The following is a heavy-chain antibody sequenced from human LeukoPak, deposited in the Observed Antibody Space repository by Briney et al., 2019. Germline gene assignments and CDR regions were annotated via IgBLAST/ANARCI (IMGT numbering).Heavy chain of an antibody. CDR2: ISSSSSYI. Sequence: GGSLRLSCAASGFTFSSYEMNWVRQAPGKGLEWVSSISSSSSYIYYADSLKGRFTISRDNAKNSVYLQMDSLRAEDTAVYYCARGPTNGQAFDYWGQGTLVSVSS. CDR3: ARGPTNGQAFDY. CDR1: GFTFSSYE. V-gene: IGHV3-21*06. J-gene: IGHJ4*02. D-gene: IGHD2-8*01.